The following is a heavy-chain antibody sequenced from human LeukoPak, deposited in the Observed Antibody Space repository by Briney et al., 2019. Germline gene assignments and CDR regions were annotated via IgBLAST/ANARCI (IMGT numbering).Heavy chain of an antibody. V-gene: IGHV3-23*01. CDR3: AGRVTGYSSGYVY. Sequence: QTGGSLRLSCVASGITFSNYAVSWDRQAPEKGLDWVSVISGSAHKIRYADSVKGRFTISRDNSENIVYLQMNNLRAEDTAVYYCAGRVTGYSSGYVYWGQGTLVTVSS. J-gene: IGHJ4*02. CDR1: GITFSNYA. CDR2: ISGSAHKI. D-gene: IGHD5-18*01.